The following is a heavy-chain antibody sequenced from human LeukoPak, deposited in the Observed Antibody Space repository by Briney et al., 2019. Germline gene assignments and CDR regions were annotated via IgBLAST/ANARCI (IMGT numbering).Heavy chain of an antibody. J-gene: IGHJ6*02. CDR2: IYSGGST. CDR1: GFTVSSNY. V-gene: IGHV3-66*01. Sequence: GGSLRLSCAASGFTVSSNYMRWVRQAPGKGLEWVSVIYSGGSTYYADSVKGRFTISRDNSKNTLYLQMNSLRAEDTAVYYCARDRLTLGYCSSTSCYTPYYYYGMDVWGQGTTVTVSS. D-gene: IGHD2-2*02. CDR3: ARDRLTLGYCSSTSCYTPYYYYGMDV.